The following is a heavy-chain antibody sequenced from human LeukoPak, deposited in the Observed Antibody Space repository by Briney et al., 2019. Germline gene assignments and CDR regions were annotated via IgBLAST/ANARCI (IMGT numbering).Heavy chain of an antibody. D-gene: IGHD3-22*01. J-gene: IGHJ4*02. V-gene: IGHV1-24*01. CDR2: FDPEDGET. CDR1: GYTLTELS. Sequence: GASVKVSCKVSGYTLTELSMHWVRQAPGKGLEWMGGFDPEDGETIYAQKFQGRVTMTEDTSTDTAYMELSSRRSEDTAVYYCATYNEGNYYDSSGYYSLDYWGQGTLVTVSS. CDR3: ATYNEGNYYDSSGYYSLDY.